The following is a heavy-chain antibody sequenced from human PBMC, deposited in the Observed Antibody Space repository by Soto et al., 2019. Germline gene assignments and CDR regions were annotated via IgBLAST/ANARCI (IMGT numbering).Heavy chain of an antibody. CDR1: GFTFSSYA. Sequence: GGSLRLSCAASGFTFSSYAMHWVRQAPGKGLEWVAVISYDGSNKYYADSVKGRFTISRDNSKNTLYLQMNSLRAEDTAVYYCARGGGARGGSSSGGYFDYWGQGTLVTVSS. V-gene: IGHV3-30*04. CDR3: ARGGGARGGSSSGGYFDY. CDR2: ISYDGSNK. J-gene: IGHJ4*02. D-gene: IGHD6-6*01.